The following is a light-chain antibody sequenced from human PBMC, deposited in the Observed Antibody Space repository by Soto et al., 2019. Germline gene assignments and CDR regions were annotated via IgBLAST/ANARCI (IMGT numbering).Light chain of an antibody. CDR2: AAS. V-gene: IGKV1-8*01. Sequence: AIRMTQSPSSFSASTGDRVTITCRASQGISSYLAWYQQKPGKAPKLLIYAASTLQSGVPSRFSGSGSGTDFTLTISCLQPEDFATYYCQQCYSYPRTFGQGTRLEIK. J-gene: IGKJ5*01. CDR3: QQCYSYPRT. CDR1: QGISSY.